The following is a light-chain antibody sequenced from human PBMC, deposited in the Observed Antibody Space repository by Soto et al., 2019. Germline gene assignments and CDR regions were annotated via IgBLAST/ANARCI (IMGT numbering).Light chain of an antibody. Sequence: QSVLTQPASVSGSPGQSITISCTGTSNDVGGHDYVSWYQQHPGKAPKLMIYVVLSRPSGVSDRFSGSKSGHTASLTISGLRPEDEADYYCASYTSSSTLVFGTGTKLTVL. CDR1: SNDVGGHDY. J-gene: IGLJ1*01. V-gene: IGLV2-14*03. CDR3: ASYTSSSTLV. CDR2: VVL.